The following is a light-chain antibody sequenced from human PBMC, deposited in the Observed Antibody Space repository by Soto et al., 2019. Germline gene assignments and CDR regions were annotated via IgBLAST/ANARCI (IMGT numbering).Light chain of an antibody. J-gene: IGKJ2*01. Sequence: DIHMTQSPSTLSASVGDRVTITCRASQSINNWLNWYQQKPGKAPKLLIYDASTLQSGVPSRFSGSGSGPEFTLTISSLQPDDFATYYCQQSYGSPHTFGGGTALEIK. CDR3: QQSYGSPHT. CDR2: DAS. V-gene: IGKV1-39*01. CDR1: QSINNW.